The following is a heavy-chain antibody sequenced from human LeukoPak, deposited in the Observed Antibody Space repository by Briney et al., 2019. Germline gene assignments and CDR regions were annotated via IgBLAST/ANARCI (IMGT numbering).Heavy chain of an antibody. D-gene: IGHD6-6*01. V-gene: IGHV4-39*02. CDR1: GGSISSSGYY. J-gene: IGHJ4*02. CDR3: ARRLYSSSSPRYLPAGRPFDY. CDR2: IYYNWKT. Sequence: PSETLSLTCTVSGGSISSSGYYWGWIRQPPGKGLEWIGSIYYNWKTYSNPSLKSRVTISVDASKNHFSLKLSSVTAADTAVYYCARRLYSSSSPRYLPAGRPFDYWGQGTLVTVSS.